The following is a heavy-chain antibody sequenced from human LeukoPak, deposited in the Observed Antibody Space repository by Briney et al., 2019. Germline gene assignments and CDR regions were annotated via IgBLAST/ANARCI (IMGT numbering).Heavy chain of an antibody. Sequence: ASVKVSCKASGYTFTSYYMHWVRQAPGQGLEWMGIINPSGGSTSYAQKFQSRVTMTRDASTSTVYMELSSLRSEDTAVYYCARDGGYCSGGSCSENWFDPWGQGTLVTVSS. CDR1: GYTFTSYY. D-gene: IGHD2-15*01. CDR2: INPSGGST. CDR3: ARDGGYCSGGSCSENWFDP. V-gene: IGHV1-46*01. J-gene: IGHJ5*02.